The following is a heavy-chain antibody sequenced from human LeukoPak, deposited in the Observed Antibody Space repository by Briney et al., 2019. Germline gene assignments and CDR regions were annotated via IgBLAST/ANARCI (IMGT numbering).Heavy chain of an antibody. CDR3: ARANKDYYDSSGYYYADYYYYMDV. Sequence: GGSLRLSCAASGFTLSSHSMNWVRQAPGKGLEWVSSISSSSSYIYYADSVKGRFTISRDNAKNSLYLQMNSLRAEDTAVYYCARANKDYYDSSGYYYADYYYYMDVWGKGTTVTVSS. CDR1: GFTLSSHS. CDR2: ISSSSSYI. V-gene: IGHV3-21*01. D-gene: IGHD3-22*01. J-gene: IGHJ6*03.